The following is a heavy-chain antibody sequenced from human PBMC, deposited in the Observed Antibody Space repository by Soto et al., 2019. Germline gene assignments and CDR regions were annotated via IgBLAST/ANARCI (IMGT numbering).Heavy chain of an antibody. CDR2: INAGNGNT. D-gene: IGHD2-21*02. Sequence: QVQLVQSGAEVKKPGASVQVSCKASGYTFTSYAMHWVRQAPGQRLEWMGWINAGNGNTKYSQKFQGRVTITRDTSASTAYMELSSLRSEDTAVYYCARGFRVGDADWFDPCGQGTLVTVSS. CDR1: GYTFTSYA. J-gene: IGHJ5*02. CDR3: ARGFRVGDADWFDP. V-gene: IGHV1-3*01.